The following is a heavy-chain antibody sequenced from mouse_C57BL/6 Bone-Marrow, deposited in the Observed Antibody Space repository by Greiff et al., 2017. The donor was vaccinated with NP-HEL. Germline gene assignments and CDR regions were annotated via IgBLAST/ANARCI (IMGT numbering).Heavy chain of an antibody. Sequence: VQLQQPGAELVKPGASVKLSCKASGYTFTSYWMHWVKQRPGQGLEWIGMIHPNSGSTNYNEKFKSKATLTVDKSSSTAYMQLSSLTSEDSAVYYCARRITTPFDYGGQGTTLTVSS. J-gene: IGHJ2*01. V-gene: IGHV1-64*01. CDR3: ARRITTPFDY. D-gene: IGHD1-1*01. CDR1: GYTFTSYW. CDR2: IHPNSGST.